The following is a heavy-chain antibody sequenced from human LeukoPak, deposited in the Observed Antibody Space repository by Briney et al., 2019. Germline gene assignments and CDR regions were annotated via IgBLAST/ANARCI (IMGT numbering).Heavy chain of an antibody. CDR3: ARRYYYNLGSFPFDF. V-gene: IGHV4-34*01. Sequence: SETLSLTCAVSGGPFSGYFWSWIRQSSGKGLEWIGEIHNSGTTNYNPSLNSRVTISEDTSKNQFYLNLSSVTAADTAVYYCARRYYYNLGSFPFDFWSQGTLVTVSS. J-gene: IGHJ4*02. D-gene: IGHD3-10*01. CDR2: IHNSGTT. CDR1: GGPFSGYF.